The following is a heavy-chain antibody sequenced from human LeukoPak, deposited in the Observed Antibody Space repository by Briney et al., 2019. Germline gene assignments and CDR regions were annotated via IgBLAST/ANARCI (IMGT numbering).Heavy chain of an antibody. CDR3: ARDGRFPQTY. D-gene: IGHD4-17*01. CDR1: GFTFTNDF. J-gene: IGHJ4*02. V-gene: IGHV3-7*01. CDR2: MKVDGSDI. Sequence: GGSLRLSCAASGFTFTNDFMTWVRQAPGKGLEWVANMKVDGSDIHYVDSVKGRLTISSDNARNSLYLQMNTLRVEDTAVYYCARDGRFPQTYWGQGTLVTVSS.